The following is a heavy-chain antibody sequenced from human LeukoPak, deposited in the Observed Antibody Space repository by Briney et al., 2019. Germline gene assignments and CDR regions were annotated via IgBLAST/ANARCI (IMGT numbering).Heavy chain of an antibody. V-gene: IGHV4-59*08. CDR2: IHYSGST. CDR1: GGSISGYY. J-gene: IGHJ4*02. CDR3: ARLASSGWSHCDY. D-gene: IGHD6-19*01. Sequence: SETLSLTCTVSGGSISGYYWSWIRQPPGKGPEWIGYIHYSGSTNYNLSLKSRVTISVDTSKNQFSLKMNSVTAADTAVYYCARLASSGWSHCDYWGQGTLVTVSS.